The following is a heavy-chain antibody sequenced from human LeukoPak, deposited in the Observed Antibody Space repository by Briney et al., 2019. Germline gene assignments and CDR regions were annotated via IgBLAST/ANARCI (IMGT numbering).Heavy chain of an antibody. D-gene: IGHD6-19*01. J-gene: IGHJ4*02. Sequence: GGSLRLSCAASGFTFSSYWMHWVRQVPGKGLVWVSRIDTDGTGTSYADSVKGRFTVSRDNAENTLYLQMISLRAEDTAVYYCTRLGGSSGVDYWGQGTLVTVSS. CDR3: TRLGGSSGVDY. CDR2: IDTDGTGT. CDR1: GFTFSSYW. V-gene: IGHV3-74*01.